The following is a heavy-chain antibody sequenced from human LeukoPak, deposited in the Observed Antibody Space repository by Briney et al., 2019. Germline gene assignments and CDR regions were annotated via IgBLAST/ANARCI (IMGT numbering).Heavy chain of an antibody. CDR3: TRGGVY. J-gene: IGHJ4*02. D-gene: IGHD3-10*01. Sequence: GGSLRLSCAASGFTVSGNYMNWVRQAPGKGLEWVSLIYRGGSTYHADSVQARFTISRDNSKNTLYLQMNSLRAEDTAVYYCTRGGVYWGQGTLVTVSS. V-gene: IGHV3-53*01. CDR2: IYRGGST. CDR1: GFTVSGNY.